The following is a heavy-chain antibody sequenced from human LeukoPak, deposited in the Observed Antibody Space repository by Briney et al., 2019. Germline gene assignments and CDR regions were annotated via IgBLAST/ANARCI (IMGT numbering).Heavy chain of an antibody. J-gene: IGHJ4*02. CDR1: GFTFDDYG. CDR3: ASSRIVVPAAMFDY. V-gene: IGHV3-20*04. Sequence: LPGGSLRLSCAASGFTFDDYGMSWVRQAPGKGLEWVSGINWNGGSTGYADSVKGRFTISRDNAKNSLYLQMNSLRAEDTAVYYCASSRIVVPAAMFDYWGQGTLVTVSS. CDR2: INWNGGST. D-gene: IGHD2-2*01.